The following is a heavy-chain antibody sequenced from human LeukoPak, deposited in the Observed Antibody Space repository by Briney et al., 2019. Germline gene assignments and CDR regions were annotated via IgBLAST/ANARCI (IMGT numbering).Heavy chain of an antibody. CDR2: ISGSGGST. CDR1: GFTFSSYA. V-gene: IGHV3-23*01. CDR3: AKAPTIVVVPAAIFGGPLDY. D-gene: IGHD2-2*02. J-gene: IGHJ4*02. Sequence: PGGSLRLSCAASGFTFSSYAMSWVRQASGKGLEWVSAISGSGGSTYYADSVKGRFTISRDNSKNTLYLQMNSLRAEDTAVYYCAKAPTIVVVPAAIFGGPLDYWGQGTLVTVSS.